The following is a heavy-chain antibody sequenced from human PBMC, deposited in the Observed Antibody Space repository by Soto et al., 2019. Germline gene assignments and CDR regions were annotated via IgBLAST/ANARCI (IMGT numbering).Heavy chain of an antibody. J-gene: IGHJ4*02. Sequence: QVQLVESGGGVVQPGKYLRLSCAGSGFTFISYGMDWVRQAPGKGLEWVAVISDDGSNKYYADSVKGRFTISTDNSKNTLYLQMSSLRADDTAVYYCAKDRMGAGVRGYFDYWGQGTLVTVSS. CDR1: GFTFISYG. CDR2: ISDDGSNK. CDR3: AKDRMGAGVRGYFDY. V-gene: IGHV3-30*18. D-gene: IGHD3-10*01.